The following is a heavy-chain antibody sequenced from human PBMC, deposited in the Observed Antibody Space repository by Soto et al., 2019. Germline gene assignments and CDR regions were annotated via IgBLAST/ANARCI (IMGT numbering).Heavy chain of an antibody. Sequence: QVQLVQSGGEVKKPGASVKVSCKASGYTFTSYDISWVRQAPGQGLKWMGWISGYYGNSNYAQALQGRVTVTTDTSTSTVYRELRSLKCDDTAVYYCARENRYDSRSYYLDYWGQGNLVTVSS. CDR3: ARENRYDSRSYYLDY. D-gene: IGHD5-12*01. J-gene: IGHJ4*02. V-gene: IGHV1-18*01. CDR1: GYTFTSYD. CDR2: ISGYYGNS.